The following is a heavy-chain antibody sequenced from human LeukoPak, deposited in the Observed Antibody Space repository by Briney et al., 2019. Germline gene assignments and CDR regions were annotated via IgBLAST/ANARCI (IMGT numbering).Heavy chain of an antibody. J-gene: IGHJ4*02. Sequence: GGSLRLSCVASGFTFRDYDMHWVRQPPGKGLEWVAFIRYDGSTNYYAEAVKGRFTISRDNSKNTLCLQIDSLRPEYTAVYYCAKAIARGADYWGQGTLVTVSS. CDR2: IRYDGSTN. D-gene: IGHD3-10*01. CDR3: AKAIARGADY. V-gene: IGHV3-30*02. CDR1: GFTFRDYD.